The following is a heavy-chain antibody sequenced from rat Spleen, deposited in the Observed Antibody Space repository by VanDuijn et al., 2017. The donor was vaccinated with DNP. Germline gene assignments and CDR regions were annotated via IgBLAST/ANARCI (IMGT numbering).Heavy chain of an antibody. CDR1: GFTFSNYG. V-gene: IGHV5S13*01. D-gene: IGHD1-4*01. CDR2: ISSTGDNT. Sequence: EVQLVESDGGLVQPGRSLKLSCAASGFTFSNYGMAWVRQAPGKGLEWVASISSTGDNTYYSDSVKGRFSLSRDNAKSTLYLQVNSLKSEDTATYYCARSRLPGYYPFACWGQGTLVTVSS. J-gene: IGHJ3*01. CDR3: ARSRLPGYYPFAC.